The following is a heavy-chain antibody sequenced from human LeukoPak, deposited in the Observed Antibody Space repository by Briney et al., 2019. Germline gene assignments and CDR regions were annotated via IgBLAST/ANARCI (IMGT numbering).Heavy chain of an antibody. CDR2: INSDGSST. V-gene: IGHV3-74*01. Sequence: GGSLRLSCAASGFTFSSYWMHWVRQAPGKGLVWVSRINSDGSSTSYADSVKGRFTISRDNAENTLYLQMNSLRAEDTAVYYCARDQSDIVATTPIDYWGQGTLVTVSS. CDR3: ARDQSDIVATTPIDY. CDR1: GFTFSSYW. D-gene: IGHD5-12*01. J-gene: IGHJ4*02.